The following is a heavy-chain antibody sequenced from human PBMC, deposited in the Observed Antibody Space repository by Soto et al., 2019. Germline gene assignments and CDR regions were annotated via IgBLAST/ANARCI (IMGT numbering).Heavy chain of an antibody. CDR2: IYHSGST. Sequence: QLQLQESGSGLVKPSQTLSLTCAVSGGSISSGGYSWSWIRQPPGKGLEWIGYIYHSGSTYYNPSLKSRVTISVDRSKNQCSLKLSSVTAADTAVYYCARSPYYYDSSGYFYDYWGQGTLVTVSS. CDR1: GGSISSGGYS. V-gene: IGHV4-30-2*01. CDR3: ARSPYYYDSSGYFYDY. J-gene: IGHJ4*02. D-gene: IGHD3-22*01.